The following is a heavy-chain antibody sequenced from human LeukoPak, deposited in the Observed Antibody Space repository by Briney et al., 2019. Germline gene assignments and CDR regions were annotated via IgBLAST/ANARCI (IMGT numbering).Heavy chain of an antibody. D-gene: IGHD4-17*01. CDR1: GYTFTSYD. V-gene: IGHV1-8*01. CDR2: MNPNSGNT. CDR3: ARYDGDRPLNKYYMDV. Sequence: ASVKVSCKASGYTFTSYDINWVRQATGQGLEWMGWMNPNSGNTGYVQKFQGRVTMTRNTSISTAYMELSSLRSDDTAVYYCARYDGDRPLNKYYMDVWGTGTTVTISS. J-gene: IGHJ6*03.